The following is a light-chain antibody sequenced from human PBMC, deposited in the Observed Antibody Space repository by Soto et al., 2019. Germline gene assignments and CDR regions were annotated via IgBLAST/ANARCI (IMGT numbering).Light chain of an antibody. Sequence: PSSLSTYVGDRVNITCRTGQSVSTYLNWYQQRPGKAPKLLIYGASSLQSGVPSRFSGSGSGTHFTLTISSLQPEDFATYYCQEGSTLLTFGGGTKVDIK. CDR1: QSVSTY. J-gene: IGKJ4*01. CDR3: QEGSTLLT. CDR2: GAS. V-gene: IGKV1-39*01.